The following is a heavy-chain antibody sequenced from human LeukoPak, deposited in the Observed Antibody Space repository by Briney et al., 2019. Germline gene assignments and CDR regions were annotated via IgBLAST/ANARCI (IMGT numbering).Heavy chain of an antibody. J-gene: IGHJ4*02. Sequence: GGSLRLSCAAPGFSFSNYWMSWVRQVPGKGLEWVANIKQDVSEMYYVDSVKGRFTISRDNAKNSLYLQMNSLRAEDTAVYYCARDDPSGSWDFWGQETLVTVSS. CDR2: IKQDVSEM. CDR3: ARDDPSGSWDF. CDR1: GFSFSNYW. V-gene: IGHV3-7*01. D-gene: IGHD1-26*01.